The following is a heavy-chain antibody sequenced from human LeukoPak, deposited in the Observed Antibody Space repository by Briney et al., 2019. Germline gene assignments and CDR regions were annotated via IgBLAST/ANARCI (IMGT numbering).Heavy chain of an antibody. V-gene: IGHV4-39*07. CDR1: GGSISSSSYY. J-gene: IGHJ4*02. Sequence: PSETLSLTCTVSGGSISSSSYYWGWIRQPPGTGLEWIGSIYYSGSTYYNPSLKSRVTISVDTSKNQFSLNLNSVTAADTAVYYCARMGNPATVTADYWGQGTLVTVSS. D-gene: IGHD4-17*01. CDR3: ARMGNPATVTADY. CDR2: IYYSGST.